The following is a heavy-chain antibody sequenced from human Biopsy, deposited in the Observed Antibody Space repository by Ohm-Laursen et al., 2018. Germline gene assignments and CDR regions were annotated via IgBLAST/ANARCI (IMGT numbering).Heavy chain of an antibody. J-gene: IGHJ4*02. Sequence: ASVKVSCKTSGYTFINYDINWVRQAPGQGLEWMGIINPSGSDATYAQKFQGRVTMTRDTSTSTAYMDLSSLRSEDTAVYYCAADSGSGSHFRFDYWGQGALVSVSS. CDR2: INPSGSDA. CDR3: AADSGSGSHFRFDY. CDR1: GYTFINYD. V-gene: IGHV1-46*01. D-gene: IGHD3-10*01.